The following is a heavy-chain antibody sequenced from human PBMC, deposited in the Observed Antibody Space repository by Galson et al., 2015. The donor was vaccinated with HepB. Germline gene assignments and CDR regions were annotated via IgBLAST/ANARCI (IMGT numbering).Heavy chain of an antibody. CDR3: ARHRGSHERALKWRDAFDI. J-gene: IGHJ3*02. CDR1: GGSISSYY. V-gene: IGHV4-59*08. CDR2: IYDFGRT. Sequence: ETLSLTCTVSGGSISSYYWSWIRQPPGKGLEWIGYIYDFGRTNYNPSLKSRVTISVDTSKNQFSLKLSSVTAADTAVYYCARHRGSHERALKWRDAFDIWGQGTTVTVSS. D-gene: IGHD2-15*01.